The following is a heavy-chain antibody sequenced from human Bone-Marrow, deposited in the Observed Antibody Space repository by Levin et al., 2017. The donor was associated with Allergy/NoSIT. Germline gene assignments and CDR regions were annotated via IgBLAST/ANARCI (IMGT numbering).Heavy chain of an antibody. Sequence: LRLSCSVSGDSISSGSYSWHWIRQPAGKGLEWIGPIYISGTTNYNPSLKSRLTISVDTSKNQFSLKLNSVTAADTAVYYCAREGYMGGFDYWGQGILVSVSS. J-gene: IGHJ4*02. D-gene: IGHD5-18*01. CDR2: IYISGTT. CDR3: AREGYMGGFDY. V-gene: IGHV4-61*02. CDR1: GDSISSGSYS.